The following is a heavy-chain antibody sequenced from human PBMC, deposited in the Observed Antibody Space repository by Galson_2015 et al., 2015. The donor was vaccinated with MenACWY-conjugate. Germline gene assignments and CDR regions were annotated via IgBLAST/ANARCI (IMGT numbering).Heavy chain of an antibody. CDR3: VRAAYAGDWGAFDP. CDR2: ISSDTTGK. Sequence: SLRLSCAASGFTFTSHALHWVRQAPGKGLQWVAVISSDTTGKFYAESVRGRFSISRDNYKNTVSLQMNSLRREDTALYHCVRAAYAGDWGAFDPGGQGPLVTVSS. J-gene: IGHJ5*02. V-gene: IGHV3-30*01. CDR1: GFTFTSHA. D-gene: IGHD2-8*01.